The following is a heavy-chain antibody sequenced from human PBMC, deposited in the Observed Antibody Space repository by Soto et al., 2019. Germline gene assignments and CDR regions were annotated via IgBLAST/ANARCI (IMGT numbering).Heavy chain of an antibody. Sequence: GASVKVSCKASGGTFSSYAISWVRQAPGQGLEWMGGIIPIFGTANYAQKFQGRVTITADKSTSTAYMELSSLRSEDTAVYYCARSPKYVWLQGYALDIWGQGTMVTVSS. V-gene: IGHV1-69*06. J-gene: IGHJ3*02. D-gene: IGHD5-12*01. CDR1: GGTFSSYA. CDR3: ARSPKYVWLQGYALDI. CDR2: IIPIFGTA.